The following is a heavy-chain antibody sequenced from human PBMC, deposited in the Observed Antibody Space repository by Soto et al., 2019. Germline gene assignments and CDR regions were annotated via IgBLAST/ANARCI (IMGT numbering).Heavy chain of an antibody. CDR2: ISSSSSHR. Sequence: EVQLVESGGGLVKPGGSLRLSCAASGFTFSSYSMNWVRQAPGKGLEWVSSISSSSSHRYYADSVKGRFTISRDNAKSSLYLQMNSLRAEDTAVYYCARQQQLVRDYYYGMDVWGQGTTVTVSS. V-gene: IGHV3-21*01. D-gene: IGHD6-13*01. CDR3: ARQQQLVRDYYYGMDV. J-gene: IGHJ6*02. CDR1: GFTFSSYS.